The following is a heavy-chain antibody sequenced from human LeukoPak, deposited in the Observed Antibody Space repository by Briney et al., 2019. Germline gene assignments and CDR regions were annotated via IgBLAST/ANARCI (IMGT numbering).Heavy chain of an antibody. V-gene: IGHV3-21*01. Sequence: PGGSLRLSCAASGFTFSSYSMNWVRQAPGKGLEWVSSISSSSSYIYYADSVKGRFTISRDNAKNSLCLQMNSLRAEDTAVYYCARERYSSSPFDYWGQGTLVTVSS. CDR2: ISSSSSYI. J-gene: IGHJ4*02. D-gene: IGHD6-13*01. CDR3: ARERYSSSPFDY. CDR1: GFTFSSYS.